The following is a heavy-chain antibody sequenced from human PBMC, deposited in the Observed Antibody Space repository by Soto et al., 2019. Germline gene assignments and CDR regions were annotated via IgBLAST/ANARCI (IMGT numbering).Heavy chain of an antibody. CDR2: INPSGGST. CDR1: GYTFTSYY. Sequence: QVQLVQSGAEVKKPGASVKVSCKASGYTFTSYYMHWVRQAPGQGLEWMGIINPSGGSTSYAQKFQGRVTMPRDTYTSPVYMELSSLRSEDTAVYYCARAILDLGELSSWGQGTLVTVSS. CDR3: ARAILDLGELSS. J-gene: IGHJ5*02. D-gene: IGHD3-16*02. V-gene: IGHV1-46*03.